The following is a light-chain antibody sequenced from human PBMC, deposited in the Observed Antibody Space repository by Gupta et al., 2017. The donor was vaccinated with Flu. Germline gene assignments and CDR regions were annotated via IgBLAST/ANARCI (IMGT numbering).Light chain of an antibody. CDR1: SSDVGGYNY. CDR3: SAYTSSSSKV. CDR2: EVS. V-gene: IGLV2-14*01. J-gene: IGLJ2*01. Sequence: QSALTQPVSVSGSPGQSITISCSGTSSDVGGYNYVYWYQQHPGKAPKLMIYEVSKRPSGVSNRFSGSKSGNTASLTISGLQAEDEADYYCSAYTSSSSKVFGGGTKLTVL.